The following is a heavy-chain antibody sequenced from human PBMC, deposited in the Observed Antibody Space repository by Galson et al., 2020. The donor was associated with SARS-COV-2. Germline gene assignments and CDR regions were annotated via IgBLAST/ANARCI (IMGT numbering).Heavy chain of an antibody. Sequence: GGSLRLSCAASGFTFSSYGMHWVRQAPGKGLEWVAVIWYDGSNKYYADSVKGRFTISRDNSKNTLYLQMNSLRAEDTAVYYCAKDLHIGYCSGGSCPYMDVWGKGTTVTVSS. CDR2: IWYDGSNK. J-gene: IGHJ6*03. CDR3: AKDLHIGYCSGGSCPYMDV. V-gene: IGHV3-33*06. D-gene: IGHD2-15*01. CDR1: GFTFSSYG.